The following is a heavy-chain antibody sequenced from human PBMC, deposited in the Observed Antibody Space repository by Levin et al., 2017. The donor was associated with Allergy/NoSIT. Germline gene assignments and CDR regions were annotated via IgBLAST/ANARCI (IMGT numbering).Heavy chain of an antibody. Sequence: LAGGSLRLSCAASGFTFSSYAMHWVRQAPGKGLEWVAVISYDGSNKYYADSVKGRFTISRDNSKNTLYLQMNSLRAEDTAVYYCARYTAMRRMFDYWGQGTLVTVSS. D-gene: IGHD5-18*01. CDR3: ARYTAMRRMFDY. CDR1: GFTFSSYA. CDR2: ISYDGSNK. J-gene: IGHJ4*02. V-gene: IGHV3-30-3*01.